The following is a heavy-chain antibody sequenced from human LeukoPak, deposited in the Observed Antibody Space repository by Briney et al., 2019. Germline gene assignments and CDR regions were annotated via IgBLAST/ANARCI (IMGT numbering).Heavy chain of an antibody. D-gene: IGHD1-1*01. CDR1: RFTFSACG. V-gene: IGHV3-30*18. Sequence: PGRSLRLSCAASRFTFSACGMHWVRQAPGKGLEWVAAISFDGSHKYYADSVKGRFTISRDNSINTLYLQMNSLRAEDTAVYYCAKGTAVDRQYFENWGQGTLVTVSS. CDR2: ISFDGSHK. J-gene: IGHJ4*02. CDR3: AKGTAVDRQYFEN.